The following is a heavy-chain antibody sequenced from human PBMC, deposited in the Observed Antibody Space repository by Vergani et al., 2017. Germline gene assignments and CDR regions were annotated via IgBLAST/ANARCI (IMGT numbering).Heavy chain of an antibody. J-gene: IGHJ6*03. Sequence: VQLLESGGGVVQPGRSLRLSCAASGFTFSNYGMHWVRQAPGKGLEWVAVIWYDGSNKYYADSGKGRFTISRDNSKNTLYLQMNSLRAEDTAVYYCAGRPAARGRGYYYYMDVWGKGTTVTVSS. CDR1: GFTFSNYG. V-gene: IGHV3-33*01. CDR2: IWYDGSNK. CDR3: AGRPAARGRGYYYYMDV. D-gene: IGHD2-2*01.